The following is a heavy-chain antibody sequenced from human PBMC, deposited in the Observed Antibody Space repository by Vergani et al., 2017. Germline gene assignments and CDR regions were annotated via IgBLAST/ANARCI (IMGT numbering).Heavy chain of an antibody. CDR3: ARAPTTVTAPRDDAFDI. Sequence: QVQLQESGPGLVKPSQTLSLTCTVSGGSISSGGYYWSWIRKHPGKGLEWIGYIYYSGSTYYNPSLKSRVTISVDTSKNQFSLKLSSVTAADTAVYYCARAPTTVTAPRDDAFDIWGQGTMVTVSS. CDR2: IYYSGST. D-gene: IGHD4-11*01. V-gene: IGHV4-31*03. CDR1: GGSISSGGYY. J-gene: IGHJ3*02.